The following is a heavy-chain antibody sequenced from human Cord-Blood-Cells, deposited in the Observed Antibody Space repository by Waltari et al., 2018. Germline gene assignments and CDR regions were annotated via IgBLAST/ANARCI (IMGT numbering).Heavy chain of an antibody. D-gene: IGHD6-19*01. Sequence: EVQLVESGGGLVQPGGSLRLSCAASGITLGSFAISWVRQAPGKGLEWVSAISGSGGSTYYADSVKGRFTISRDNSKNTLYLQMNSLRAEDTAVYYCAKDGWDDAFDIWGQGTMVTVSS. V-gene: IGHV3-23*04. CDR1: GITLGSFA. J-gene: IGHJ3*02. CDR3: AKDGWDDAFDI. CDR2: ISGSGGST.